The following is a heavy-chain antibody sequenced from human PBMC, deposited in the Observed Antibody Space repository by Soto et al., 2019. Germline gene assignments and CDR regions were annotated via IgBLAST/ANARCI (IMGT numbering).Heavy chain of an antibody. CDR1: GLSLTTSETC. Sequence: SGPTLVNPTQTLTLACTVSGLSLTTSETCVSWIRQPPGKALEWLALIDWGGDKFYSTSLRSRLTISKDTSKNQVVLTMTNMDPVDTATYYCARIVTNYKDSHGVDVWGQGTTVTVSS. V-gene: IGHV2-70*01. J-gene: IGHJ6*02. CDR3: ARIVTNYKDSHGVDV. D-gene: IGHD1-1*01. CDR2: IDWGGDK.